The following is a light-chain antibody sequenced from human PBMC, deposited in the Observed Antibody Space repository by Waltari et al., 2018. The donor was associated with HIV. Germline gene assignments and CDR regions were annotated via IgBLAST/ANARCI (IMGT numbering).Light chain of an antibody. CDR3: QQYNNRPLT. V-gene: IGKV3-15*01. J-gene: IGKJ4*01. CDR2: GAS. Sequence: GRATLSCRASQSISSDLAWYQQKPGQAPRLLIYGASTRATGIPARFSGSGSGTEFTLTISSLQSEDFAVYYCQQYNNRPLTFGGGTKVETK. CDR1: QSISSD.